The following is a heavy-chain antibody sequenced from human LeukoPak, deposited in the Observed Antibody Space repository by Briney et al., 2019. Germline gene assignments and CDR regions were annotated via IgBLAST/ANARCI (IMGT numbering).Heavy chain of an antibody. CDR2: IWSDATNR. V-gene: IGHV3-33*01. D-gene: IGHD4-11*01. J-gene: IGHJ4*01. Sequence: PGGSLRLSCAAPGFIFSHHGMHWVRQAPGKGLEWVAVIWSDATNRFYVESVKGRFTISRDNSQNTVFLQMNSLRVKDTAIYYCARDAQRGFDYSNSLKNWGHGTLVTVSS. CDR3: ARDAQRGFDYSNSLKN. CDR1: GFIFSHHG.